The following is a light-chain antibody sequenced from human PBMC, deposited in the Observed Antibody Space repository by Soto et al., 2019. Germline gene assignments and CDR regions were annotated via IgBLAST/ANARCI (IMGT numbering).Light chain of an antibody. J-gene: IGKJ4*01. CDR2: GPS. CDR3: QHYGSSPFT. Sequence: EIVLTQSPGTLSWSPGERATLYCRASQSITSNYLAWYQQKPGQAPRLLIYGPSSRAIGIPHRFSGSGSGTDFTLTISRLEPEDFAVYYCQHYGSSPFTFGGGTRVEIK. CDR1: QSITSNY. V-gene: IGKV3-20*01.